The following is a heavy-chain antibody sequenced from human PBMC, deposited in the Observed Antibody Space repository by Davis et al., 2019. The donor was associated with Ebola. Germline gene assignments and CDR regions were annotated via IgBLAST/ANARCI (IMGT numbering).Heavy chain of an antibody. J-gene: IGHJ4*02. V-gene: IGHV5-51*01. CDR2: IFPGDSDT. D-gene: IGHD5-24*01. Sequence: GESLKISCKGSGYSFTSHWIVWVRQMPGKGLECMGIIFPGDSDTRYSPSFQGQVTISADKSISTAYLQCSSLKASDTAMYYCARASRDGYMRRDYWGQGTLVTVSS. CDR1: GYSFTSHW. CDR3: ARASRDGYMRRDY.